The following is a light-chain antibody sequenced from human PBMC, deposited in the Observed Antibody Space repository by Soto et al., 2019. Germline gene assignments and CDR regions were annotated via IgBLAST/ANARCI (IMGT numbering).Light chain of an antibody. J-gene: IGKJ1*01. V-gene: IGKV1-5*01. CDR3: QRYATYSPT. CDR2: DAS. Sequence: DIQMTQSPSTLSASVGDRVTITCRASQSINNWLAWYQLKPGKAPKLLIYDASTLQSGVPSSFSGSGSGTEFTLTISSLQPDDFATYYYQRYATYSPTFGQGTKVDIK. CDR1: QSINNW.